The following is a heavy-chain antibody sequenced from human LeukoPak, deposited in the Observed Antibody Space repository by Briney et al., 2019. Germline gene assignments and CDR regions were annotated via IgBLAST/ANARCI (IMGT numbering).Heavy chain of an antibody. Sequence: ASETLSLTCDVSGGSINSTNWWNWVRQPPGKGLEWIGEIHHDGRINYNPSLKSRVTLSVDKSKNQFSLRLNSVTAADTAMYYCARSHDHLWGNYPDYWGQGTLVTVSS. V-gene: IGHV4/OR15-8*01. CDR2: IHHDGRI. J-gene: IGHJ4*02. CDR3: ARSHDHLWGNYPDY. CDR1: GGSINSTNW. D-gene: IGHD3-16*02.